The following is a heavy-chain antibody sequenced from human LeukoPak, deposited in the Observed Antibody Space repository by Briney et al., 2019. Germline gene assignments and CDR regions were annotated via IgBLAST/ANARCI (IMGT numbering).Heavy chain of an antibody. D-gene: IGHD6-13*01. V-gene: IGHV3-7*01. J-gene: IGHJ4*02. Sequence: GGSLRLSCEASGFPFSSYWMTWVRQAPGKGLEWVANIKQDGSEKHYVDSVKGRFTISRDSAKNSLYLQMNSLRAEDTALYYCVRSSFVSDYWGQGTLVTVSS. CDR2: IKQDGSEK. CDR1: GFPFSSYW. CDR3: VRSSFVSDY.